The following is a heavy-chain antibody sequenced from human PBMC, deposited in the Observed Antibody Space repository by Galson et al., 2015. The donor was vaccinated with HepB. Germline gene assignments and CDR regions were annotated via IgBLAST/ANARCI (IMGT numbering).Heavy chain of an antibody. V-gene: IGHV1-18*04. D-gene: IGHD3-3*01. CDR1: GYTFTGYG. CDR2: ISAYNGNT. J-gene: IGHJ5*01. CDR3: ARNKAVGAQRFLEWLTPHNWFDP. Sequence: SVKVSCKASGYTFTGYGIAWVRQAPGQGLEWMGWISAYNGNTNYAQNFQDRVTMTTDTSTSTAYMELRSLTSDDTAVYYCARNKAVGAQRFLEWLTPHNWFDPWGQGTLVIVSS.